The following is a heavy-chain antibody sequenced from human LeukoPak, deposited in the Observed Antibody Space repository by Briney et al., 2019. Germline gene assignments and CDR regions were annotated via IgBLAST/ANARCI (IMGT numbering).Heavy chain of an antibody. CDR2: ISSGGGYI. J-gene: IGHJ4*02. CDR1: GFTFSSYS. Sequence: GGPLRLSCAASGFTFSSYSLNWVRQAPGEGLEWVSSISSGGGYIYYADSVKGRVTISRDNAKNSLYLQMSSLRAEDTALYYCARATGGFDYYFDSWGQRTMVTVSS. CDR3: ARATGGFDYYFDS. D-gene: IGHD5-12*01. V-gene: IGHV3-21*01.